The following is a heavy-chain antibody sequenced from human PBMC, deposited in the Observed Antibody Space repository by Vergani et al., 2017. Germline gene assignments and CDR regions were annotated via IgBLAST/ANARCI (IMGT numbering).Heavy chain of an antibody. CDR2: ISGSGGSK. Sequence: EVQLLESGGGLVQPGGSLRLSCAASGFTFSSYAMSWVRQAPGKGLEWVSGISGSGGSKYYADSVKGRFTISRDNSKNTLYLQMNSLRAEDTAVYYCAKVLSDDFWSGYYLGAFDIWGQGTMVTVSS. V-gene: IGHV3-23*01. D-gene: IGHD3-3*01. J-gene: IGHJ3*02. CDR3: AKVLSDDFWSGYYLGAFDI. CDR1: GFTFSSYA.